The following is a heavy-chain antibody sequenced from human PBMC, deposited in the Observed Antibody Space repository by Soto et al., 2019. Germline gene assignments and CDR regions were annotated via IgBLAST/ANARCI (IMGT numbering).Heavy chain of an antibody. Sequence: QVQLVESGGGVVQPGRSLRLSCAASGFTFSSYGMHWVRQAPGKGLEWVAVISYDGSNKYYADSVKGRFTISRDNSKNTLYLQMNSLRAEDTAVYYCANDTTLTGTTWDRSYYYGMDVW. CDR1: GFTFSSYG. V-gene: IGHV3-30*18. J-gene: IGHJ6*01. CDR2: ISYDGSNK. CDR3: ANDTTLTGTTWDRSYYYGMDV. D-gene: IGHD1-7*01.